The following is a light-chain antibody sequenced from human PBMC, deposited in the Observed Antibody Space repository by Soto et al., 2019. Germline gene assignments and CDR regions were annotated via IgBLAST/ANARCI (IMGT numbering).Light chain of an antibody. CDR1: QGIGDT. CDR2: GAS. J-gene: IGKJ1*01. Sequence: EVVMRQSPATLSVSPGEGATLSCRASQGIGDTLAWYQHKPGQTPRLLIYGASSRATGVPDRISGSGSGTDFALTSNRQEAEDFAVYYCQQYASSPRTVGQGTKV. CDR3: QQYASSPRT. V-gene: IGKV3-20*01.